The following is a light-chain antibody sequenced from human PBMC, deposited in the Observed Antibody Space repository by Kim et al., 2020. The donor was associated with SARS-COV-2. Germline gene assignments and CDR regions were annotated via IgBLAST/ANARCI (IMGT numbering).Light chain of an antibody. Sequence: GTVTLTCASSTGAVTSGYYPNWFQQKPGQAPRALIYRTNNKHSWTPARFSVSLLGGKAALTLSGVQPEDEAEYYCLLYYGGAQPWVFGGGTQLTVL. J-gene: IGLJ3*02. CDR2: RTN. CDR3: LLYYGGAQPWV. V-gene: IGLV7-43*01. CDR1: TGAVTSGYY.